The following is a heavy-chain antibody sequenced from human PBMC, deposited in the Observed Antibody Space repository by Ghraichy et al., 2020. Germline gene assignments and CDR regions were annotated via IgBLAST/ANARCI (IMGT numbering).Heavy chain of an antibody. J-gene: IGHJ4*02. Sequence: GGSLRLSCVASGFTFSSYPMHWVRQAPGRGLEYVSAITTNGGSAFYANSVKGGFTMSRDNSKNTVFLQMGSLSPEDMAVYYCARSAAGMGSDYWGQGTLVTVSS. D-gene: IGHD6-13*01. CDR2: ITTNGGSA. V-gene: IGHV3-64*01. CDR1: GFTFSSYP. CDR3: ARSAAGMGSDY.